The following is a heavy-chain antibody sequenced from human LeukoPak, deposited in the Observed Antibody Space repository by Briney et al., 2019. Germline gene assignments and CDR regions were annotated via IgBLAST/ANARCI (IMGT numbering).Heavy chain of an antibody. CDR3: ARLPYYYDSSGYMD. J-gene: IGHJ4*02. CDR2: IIPIFGTA. CDR1: GGTFSSCA. V-gene: IGHV1-69*05. Sequence: SVKVSCKASGGTFSSCAISWVRQAPGQGLEWMGRIIPIFGTANYAQKFQGRVTITTDESTSTAYMELSSLRSEDTAVYYCARLPYYYDSSGYMDWGQGTLVTVSS. D-gene: IGHD3-22*01.